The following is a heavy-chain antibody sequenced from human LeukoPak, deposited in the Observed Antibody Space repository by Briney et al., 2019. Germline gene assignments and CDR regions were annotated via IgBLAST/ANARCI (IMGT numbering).Heavy chain of an antibody. CDR1: GYSFTSYW. Sequence: GESLKISCKGSGYSFTSYWIGWVRQMSGKGLEWTGIIYPGDSDTRYSPSFQGQVTISADKSISTAYLQWSSLKASDTAMYYCARPGQLGEYTPYYFDYWGQGVLVTVSS. V-gene: IGHV5-51*01. CDR3: ARPGQLGEYTPYYFDY. D-gene: IGHD3-16*01. J-gene: IGHJ4*02. CDR2: IYPGDSDT.